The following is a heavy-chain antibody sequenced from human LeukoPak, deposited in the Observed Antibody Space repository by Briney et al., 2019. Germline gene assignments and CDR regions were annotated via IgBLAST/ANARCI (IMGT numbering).Heavy chain of an antibody. CDR1: GFTFSTYW. V-gene: IGHV3-7*05. CDR2: RKQDGSAE. CDR3: ARDPYSSTWSYGMDV. Sequence: GGSLRLSCAASGFTFSTYWMSWVRQAPGKGLEWVANRKQDGSAEVYMDSVKGRFTISRDNAKNSLFLQMNTLRAEDTAVYYCARDPYSSTWSYGMDVWGQGTTVTVSS. J-gene: IGHJ6*02. D-gene: IGHD6-6*01.